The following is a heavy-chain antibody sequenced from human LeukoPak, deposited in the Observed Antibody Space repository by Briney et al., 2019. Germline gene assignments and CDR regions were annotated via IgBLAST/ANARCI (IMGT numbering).Heavy chain of an antibody. Sequence: ASVKVSCKASGYTFTGYYMHWVRQAPGQGLEWMGWINPNSGGTNYAQKFQGRVTMTRDTSISTAYMELSRLRSDDTAAYYCARLRLYCSGGSCSRNPRYFDYWGQGTLVTVSS. V-gene: IGHV1-2*02. J-gene: IGHJ4*02. CDR1: GYTFTGYY. CDR3: ARLRLYCSGGSCSRNPRYFDY. D-gene: IGHD2-15*01. CDR2: INPNSGGT.